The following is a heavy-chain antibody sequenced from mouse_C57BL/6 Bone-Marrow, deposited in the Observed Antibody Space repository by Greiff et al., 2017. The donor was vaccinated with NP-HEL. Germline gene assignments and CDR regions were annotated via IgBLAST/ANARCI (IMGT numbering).Heavy chain of an antibody. CDR2: INPGSGGT. Sequence: QVQLKQSGAELVRPGTSVKVSCKASGYAFTNYLIEWVKQRPGQGLEWIGVINPGSGGTNYNEKFKGKATLTADKSSSTAYMQLSSLTSEDSAVYFCARGVVAKDFDYWGQGTTLTVSS. CDR1: GYAFTNYL. J-gene: IGHJ2*01. V-gene: IGHV1-54*01. CDR3: ARGVVAKDFDY. D-gene: IGHD1-1*01.